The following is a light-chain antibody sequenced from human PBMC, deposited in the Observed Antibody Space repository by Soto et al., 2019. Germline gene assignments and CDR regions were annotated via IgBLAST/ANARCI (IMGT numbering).Light chain of an antibody. CDR3: QQFGSSPGFT. V-gene: IGKV3-20*01. Sequence: EIVLTQSPGTLSLSPGERATLSCRASQSINSRYLAWYQHKPGQAPRLLIYGASSRAAGIPDRFSGSGSGRDFSVTISRLEPEDFAVYYCQQFGSSPGFTFGPGTKVDIK. J-gene: IGKJ3*01. CDR1: QSINSRY. CDR2: GAS.